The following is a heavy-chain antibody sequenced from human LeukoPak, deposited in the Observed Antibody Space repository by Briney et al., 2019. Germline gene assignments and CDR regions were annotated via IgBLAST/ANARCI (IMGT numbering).Heavy chain of an antibody. J-gene: IGHJ6*03. V-gene: IGHV4-38-2*02. CDR1: GYSISSGYY. CDR2: IYHSGST. D-gene: IGHD2-15*01. CDR3: ARVIPDYSDYYYYMDV. Sequence: SETLSLTCTVSGYSISSGYYWGWIRQPPGKGLEWIGSIYHSGSTYYNPSLKSRVTISVDTSKNQFSLKLSSVTAADTAVYYCARVIPDYSDYYYYMDVWGKGTTVTVSS.